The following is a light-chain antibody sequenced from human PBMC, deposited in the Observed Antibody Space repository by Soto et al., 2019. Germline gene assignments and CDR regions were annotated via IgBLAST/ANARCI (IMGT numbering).Light chain of an antibody. CDR2: DVT. CDR3: CSYAGSRAAPYV. V-gene: IGLV2-11*01. J-gene: IGLJ1*01. CDR1: TSDVGGYNY. Sequence: QSALTQPRSVSGSPGQSVTISCTGTTSDVGGYNYVSWYQQHPGKAPKLMIYDVTKRPSGVPDRFSGSKSGNTASLTISGLQADDEADYYCCSYAGSRAAPYVFGTGTKVTVL.